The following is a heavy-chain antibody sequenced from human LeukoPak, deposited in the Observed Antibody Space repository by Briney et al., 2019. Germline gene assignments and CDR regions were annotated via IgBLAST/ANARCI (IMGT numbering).Heavy chain of an antibody. CDR3: AKDSHSQVYYYGSGSYHDY. Sequence: GGSLRLSCAASGFTFSSYAMSWVRQAPGKGLEWVSAIRGSGGSTYYADSVKGRFTISRDNSKNTLYLQMNSLRAEDTAVYYCAKDSHSQVYYYGSGSYHDYWGQGTLVTVSS. D-gene: IGHD3-10*01. CDR1: GFTFSSYA. V-gene: IGHV3-23*01. CDR2: IRGSGGST. J-gene: IGHJ4*02.